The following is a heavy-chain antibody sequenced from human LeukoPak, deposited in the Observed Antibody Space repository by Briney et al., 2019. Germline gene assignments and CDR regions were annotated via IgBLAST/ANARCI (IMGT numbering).Heavy chain of an antibody. D-gene: IGHD6-13*01. V-gene: IGHV3-72*01. CDR3: ARALGIAAAGTAYYYGMDV. J-gene: IGHJ6*04. CDR1: GFTFSDHY. Sequence: GGSLRLSCAASGFTFSDHYMYWVRHAPEKGLEWVCRTRNKANSYTTEYAASVKGRFTISRDDSKNSLYLQMNSLNTEDTAVYYCARALGIAAAGTAYYYGMDVWGKGTTVTVSS. CDR2: TRNKANSYTT.